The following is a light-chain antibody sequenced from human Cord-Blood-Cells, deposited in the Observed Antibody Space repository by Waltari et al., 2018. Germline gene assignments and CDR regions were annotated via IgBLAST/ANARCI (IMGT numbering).Light chain of an antibody. CDR3: QAWDSSTDPPGDVV. Sequence: SYELTQPPSVSVSPGQTASIPCPGDTLGDKYASWYQQKPGQSPVLVIYQDSKRPSGIPERFSGSNSGNTATLTISGTQAMDEADYYCQAWDSSTDPPGDVVFGGGTKLTVL. V-gene: IGLV3-1*01. CDR2: QDS. CDR1: TLGDKY. J-gene: IGLJ2*01.